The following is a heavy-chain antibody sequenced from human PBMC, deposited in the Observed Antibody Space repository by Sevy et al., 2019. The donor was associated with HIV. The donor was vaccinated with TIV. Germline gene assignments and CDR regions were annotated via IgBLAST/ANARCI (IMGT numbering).Heavy chain of an antibody. Sequence: GGSLRLSCAASGFTFGNHAIHWVRQAPGKGLEWVAIIAFDGRNENYAGSVKGRFTISRDNSKKTMYLQMTNLRSEDAGVYYCAVDHCTDGVCFRSGYFDYWGQGTLVTVSS. V-gene: IGHV3-30*04. D-gene: IGHD2-8*01. J-gene: IGHJ4*01. CDR1: GFTFGNHA. CDR2: IAFDGRNE. CDR3: AVDHCTDGVCFRSGYFDY.